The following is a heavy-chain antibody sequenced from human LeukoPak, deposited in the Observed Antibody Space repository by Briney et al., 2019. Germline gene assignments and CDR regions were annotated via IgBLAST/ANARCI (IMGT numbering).Heavy chain of an antibody. CDR1: GFIFSYYW. CDR3: ARGMKLELPASSGFCYGMDV. J-gene: IGHJ6*02. CDR2: IKQDGSEK. D-gene: IGHD1-7*01. V-gene: IGHV3-7*01. Sequence: GGSLRLSSAASGFIFSYYWMTWVRQAPGTGLEWVANIKQDGSEKYYVDSVKGRFTISRDNAKNSMSLQMNSLRADDTAVYYCARGMKLELPASSGFCYGMDVWGRGTTVTVSS.